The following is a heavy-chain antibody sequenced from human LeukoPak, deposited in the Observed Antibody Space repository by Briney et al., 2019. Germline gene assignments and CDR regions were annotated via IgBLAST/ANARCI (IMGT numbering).Heavy chain of an antibody. CDR3: AKPISGGLAVTADWFAP. CDR1: GFAFSLFA. V-gene: IGHV3-23*01. CDR2: VNANSGTR. Sequence: GGSLRLSCEASGFAFSLFAMSWLRQAAGKGLEWVSTVNANSGTRSYAASVRGRFTISRDNSKNTLYLHLNPLRADDTAVYYCAKPISGGLAVTADWFAPWGQGTLVVVSS. D-gene: IGHD6-19*01. J-gene: IGHJ5*01.